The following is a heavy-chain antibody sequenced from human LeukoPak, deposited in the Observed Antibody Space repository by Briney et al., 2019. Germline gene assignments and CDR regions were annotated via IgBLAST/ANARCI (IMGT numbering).Heavy chain of an antibody. CDR2: ISAYNGNT. Sequence: ASVKVSCKASGYTFTSYGISWVRQAPGQGLEWMGWISAYNGNTNYAQKLQGRVTMTTDTSTSTAYMELRSLRSDDTAVYYCARANLVVVQPATVPASHVYYYLDVGGKGTTVTISS. J-gene: IGHJ6*03. D-gene: IGHD2-2*01. CDR1: GYTFTSYG. V-gene: IGHV1-18*01. CDR3: ARANLVVVQPATVPASHVYYYLDV.